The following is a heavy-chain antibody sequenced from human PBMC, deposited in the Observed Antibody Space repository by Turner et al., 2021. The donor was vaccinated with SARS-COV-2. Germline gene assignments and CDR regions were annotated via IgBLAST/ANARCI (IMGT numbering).Heavy chain of an antibody. D-gene: IGHD2-8*02. Sequence: VQLVQSGAEVEKPGASVKVSCKASGYTFTSFYMHWVRQAPGQGLEWMGIINPSGGSTNYAQKFQGRVTMTRDTSTSTVYMELSSLRSEDTAVYYCASSLPAPGGVPGRLNYWGQGALVTVSS. CDR2: INPSGGST. CDR1: GYTFTSFY. V-gene: IGHV1-46*01. CDR3: ASSLPAPGGVPGRLNY. J-gene: IGHJ4*02.